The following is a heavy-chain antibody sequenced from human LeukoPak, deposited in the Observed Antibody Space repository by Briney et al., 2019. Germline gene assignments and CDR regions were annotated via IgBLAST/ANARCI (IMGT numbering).Heavy chain of an antibody. Sequence: SETLPLTCAVYSGSFSGYYWSWIRQPPGKGLEWIGEINHSGSTNYNPSLKSRVTISVDTSKNQFSLKLSSVTAADTAVYYCARGRGYDYVWGSYRYAHYYGMDVWGQGTTVTVSS. D-gene: IGHD3-16*02. CDR1: SGSFSGYY. CDR2: INHSGST. V-gene: IGHV4-34*01. J-gene: IGHJ6*02. CDR3: ARGRGYDYVWGSYRYAHYYGMDV.